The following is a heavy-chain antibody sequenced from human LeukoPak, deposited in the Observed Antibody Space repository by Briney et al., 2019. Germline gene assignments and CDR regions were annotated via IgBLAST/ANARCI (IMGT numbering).Heavy chain of an antibody. CDR2: ISAYNGST. Sequence: SVKVSCKASGYTFTSYGISWVRQAPGQGLEWMGWISAYNGSTNYAQKLQGRVTMTTDTSTSTAYMELRSLRSDDTAVYYCARAGSSSWPIYYYYYYGMDVWSQGTTVTVSS. J-gene: IGHJ6*02. CDR1: GYTFTSYG. V-gene: IGHV1-18*01. CDR3: ARAGSSSWPIYYYYYYGMDV. D-gene: IGHD6-13*01.